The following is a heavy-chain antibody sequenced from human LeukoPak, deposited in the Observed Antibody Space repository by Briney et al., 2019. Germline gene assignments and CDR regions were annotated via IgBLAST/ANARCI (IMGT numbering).Heavy chain of an antibody. Sequence: PSETLSLTCTVSGGSISSGGYYWSWIRQPPGKGLEWIGEINHSGSTNCNPSLKSRVTMSVDTSKNQVSLKVNSVTAADTAVYYCARDDYGGPIEGHYWGQGTLVTVSS. CDR3: ARDDYGGPIEGHY. V-gene: IGHV4-39*07. CDR1: GGSISSGGYY. J-gene: IGHJ4*02. CDR2: INHSGST. D-gene: IGHD4-23*01.